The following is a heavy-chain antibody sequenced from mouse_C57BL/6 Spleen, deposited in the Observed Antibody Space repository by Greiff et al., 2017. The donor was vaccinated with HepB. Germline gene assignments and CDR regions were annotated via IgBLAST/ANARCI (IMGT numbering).Heavy chain of an antibody. CDR3: ARYYYGSSSFDY. J-gene: IGHJ2*01. CDR1: GYTFTDYN. CDR2: INPNNGGT. D-gene: IGHD1-1*01. Sequence: EVQVVESGPELVKPGASVKMSCKASGYTFTDYNMHWVKQSHGKSLEWIGYINPNNGGTSYNQKFKGKATLTVNKSSSTAYMELRSLTSEDSAVYYCARYYYGSSSFDYWGQGTTLTVSS. V-gene: IGHV1-22*01.